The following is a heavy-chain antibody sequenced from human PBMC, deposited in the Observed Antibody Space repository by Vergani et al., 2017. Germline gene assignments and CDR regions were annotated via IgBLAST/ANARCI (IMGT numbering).Heavy chain of an antibody. J-gene: IGHJ6*02. CDR3: ARVLSDTWNRAMDV. CDR1: SFKLGDYG. CDR2: INSNAAKT. D-gene: IGHD1-1*01. V-gene: IGHV3-20*04. Sequence: VQLVESGGGVVQPGRSLRLSCTPSSFKLGDYGMSWVRQVPGKGLEWVSGINSNAAKTGYADSVKGRFTISRDNAKNSVYLQMNSLRAEDTALYYCARVLSDTWNRAMDVWGQGTTVTVSS.